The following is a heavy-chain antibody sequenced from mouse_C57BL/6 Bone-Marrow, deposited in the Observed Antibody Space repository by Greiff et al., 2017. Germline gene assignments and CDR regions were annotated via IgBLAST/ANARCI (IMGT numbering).Heavy chain of an antibody. CDR3: ATYGDEGTGFAY. Sequence: VKLQESGAELVRPGTSVKMSCKASGYTFTNYWIGWAKQRPGHGLEWIGDIYPGGGYTNYNEKFKGKATLTADKSSSTAYMQFSSLTSEDSAIYYCATYGDEGTGFAYWGQGTLVTVSA. D-gene: IGHD2-13*01. CDR2: IYPGGGYT. CDR1: GYTFTNYW. V-gene: IGHV1-63*01. J-gene: IGHJ3*01.